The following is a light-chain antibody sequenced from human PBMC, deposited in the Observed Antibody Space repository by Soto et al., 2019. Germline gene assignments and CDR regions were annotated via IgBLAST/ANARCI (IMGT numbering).Light chain of an antibody. Sequence: DIQMTQSPSSLSASVGDRVTITCRASQSISAYLNWYQQKPGKAPNLLIYAASSLLSGVPSRFSGSGSGTDFTLTISSLQPEDFATYFCQQSHSTPFTFGQGTRLEIK. J-gene: IGKJ5*01. CDR1: QSISAY. CDR3: QQSHSTPFT. CDR2: AAS. V-gene: IGKV1-39*01.